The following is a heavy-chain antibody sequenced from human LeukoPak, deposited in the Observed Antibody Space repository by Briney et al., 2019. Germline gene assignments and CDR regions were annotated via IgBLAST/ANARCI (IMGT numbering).Heavy chain of an antibody. J-gene: IGHJ4*02. CDR2: ILASGSPT. V-gene: IGHV3-23*01. CDR3: AKDLRPDGVDNFDH. CDR1: GFSFSTYA. D-gene: IGHD2-8*01. Sequence: PGGSLRLSCVASGFSFSTYAMNWVRQAPGEGLQWVANILASGSPTYYADSVKGRFIISRDNSKNTVYLQMNSLRVEDTAIYYCAKDLRPDGVDNFDHWGQGILVTVSS.